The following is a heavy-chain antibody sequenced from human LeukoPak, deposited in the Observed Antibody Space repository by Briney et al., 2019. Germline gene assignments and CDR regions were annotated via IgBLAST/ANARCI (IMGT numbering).Heavy chain of an antibody. D-gene: IGHD3-3*01. J-gene: IGHJ4*02. CDR2: IYHSGST. V-gene: IGHV4-39*07. CDR1: GGSISSYY. CDR3: ARGRLNTIFGVVMRPVPLFDY. Sequence: PSETLSLTCTVSGGSISSYYWGWIRQPPGKGLEWIGSIYHSGSTYYNPSLKSRVTISVDTSKNQFSLKLSSVTAADTAVYYCARGRLNTIFGVVMRPVPLFDYWGQGTLVTVSS.